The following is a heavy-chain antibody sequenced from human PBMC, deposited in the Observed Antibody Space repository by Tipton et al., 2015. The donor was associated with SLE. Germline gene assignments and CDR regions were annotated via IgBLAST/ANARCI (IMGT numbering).Heavy chain of an antibody. J-gene: IGHJ4*02. CDR3: AKHYYDSSGFFDS. CDR1: GGSISSSSYY. Sequence: LRLSCTASGGSISSSSYYWGWIRQPPGKGLEWIGSIYYSGSTYYNPSLKSRVTISVDTSKNQFSLKLNSVTAADTAVYYCAKHYYDSSGFFDSWGQGTLFTVSS. D-gene: IGHD3-22*01. V-gene: IGHV4-39*01. CDR2: IYYSGST.